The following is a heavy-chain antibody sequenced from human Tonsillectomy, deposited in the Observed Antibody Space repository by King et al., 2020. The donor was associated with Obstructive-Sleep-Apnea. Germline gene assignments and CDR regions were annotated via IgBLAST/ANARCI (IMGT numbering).Heavy chain of an antibody. Sequence: DVQLVESGAEVKKPGESLKISCKGSGYSFSNYWIGWVRQMSGKGLEWMGVIYPGDSDTRYSPSFQGQVTISADKSTSTAYLQWSSLMASDTAMYYCARAGIAVAGSWGIDSWGQGTLVIVSS. CDR1: GYSFSNYW. D-gene: IGHD6-19*01. CDR3: ARAGIAVAGSWGIDS. J-gene: IGHJ4*02. CDR2: IYPGDSDT. V-gene: IGHV5-51*01.